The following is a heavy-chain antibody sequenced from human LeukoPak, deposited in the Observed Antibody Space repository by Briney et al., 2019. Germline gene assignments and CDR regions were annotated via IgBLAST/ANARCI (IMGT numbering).Heavy chain of an antibody. V-gene: IGHV3-21*01. Sequence: PGGSLRLSCAASGFTFSSYNMNWVRQAPGKGLEWVSTISSSGSYIYSADSVKGRFTISRDNAKNSLYLHMNSLKDEDTAVYYCARGALDFDYWGQGTLVTVSS. J-gene: IGHJ4*02. CDR1: GFTFSSYN. CDR3: ARGALDFDY. CDR2: ISSSGSYI.